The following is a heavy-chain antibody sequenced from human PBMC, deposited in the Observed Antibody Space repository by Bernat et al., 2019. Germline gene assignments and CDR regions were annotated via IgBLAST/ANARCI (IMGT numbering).Heavy chain of an antibody. D-gene: IGHD3-9*01. CDR3: ARGLLGDYDILTGYYNGPSFDY. J-gene: IGHJ4*02. Sequence: QVQLVQSGAEVKKPGASVKVSCKASGYTFTGYYMHWVRQAPGQGLEWMGWINPNSGGTNYAQKFQGWVTMTRDTSISTAYMERSRLRSDDTAVYYCARGLLGDYDILTGYYNGPSFDYWGQGTLVTVSS. CDR2: INPNSGGT. CDR1: GYTFTGYY. V-gene: IGHV1-2*04.